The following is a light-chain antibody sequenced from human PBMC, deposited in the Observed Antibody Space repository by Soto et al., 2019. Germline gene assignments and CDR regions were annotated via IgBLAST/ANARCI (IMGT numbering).Light chain of an antibody. CDR1: QSISSW. V-gene: IGKV1-5*01. CDR3: QQYNSYSLT. J-gene: IGKJ4*01. CDR2: DAS. Sequence: DIQMTQSPSTLSASVGDRVTITCRARQSISSWLAWYQQKPGKAPKLLIYDASSLESGVTSRFSGSESGTEFTLTISSLQPDDFATYYGQQYNSYSLTFGGGTKVEIK.